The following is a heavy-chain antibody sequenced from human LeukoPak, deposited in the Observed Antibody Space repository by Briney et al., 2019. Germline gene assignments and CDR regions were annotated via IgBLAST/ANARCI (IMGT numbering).Heavy chain of an antibody. J-gene: IGHJ4*02. CDR2: IIPIFGTA. CDR3: ARVERYGYNLYFDY. CDR1: GGTFSSYA. V-gene: IGHV1-69*13. D-gene: IGHD5-24*01. Sequence: SVKVSCKASGGTFSSYAISWVRQAPGQGLEWMGGIIPIFGTANYAQKFQGRVTITADESASTAYMELSSLRSEDTAVYYCARVERYGYNLYFDYWGQGTLVTVSS.